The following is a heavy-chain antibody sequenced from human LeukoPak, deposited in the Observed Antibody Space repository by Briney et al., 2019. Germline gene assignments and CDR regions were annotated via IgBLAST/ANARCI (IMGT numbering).Heavy chain of an antibody. Sequence: GGSLRLSCAASGFTFNNYWMSWVRQAPGKGLEWVANIKQEGSEKYYVDSVKGRFTISRDNAKNLLYLQMNSLRAEDTAVYYCAREGSYRNWFDPWGQGTLVTVSS. CDR1: GFTFNNYW. CDR3: AREGSYRNWFDP. D-gene: IGHD1-26*01. J-gene: IGHJ5*02. V-gene: IGHV3-7*05. CDR2: IKQEGSEK.